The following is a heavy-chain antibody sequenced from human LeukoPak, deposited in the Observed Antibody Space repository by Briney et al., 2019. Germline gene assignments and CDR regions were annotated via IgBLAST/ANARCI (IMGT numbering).Heavy chain of an antibody. CDR3: ARFRYCTNGVCPRRYYYMDV. CDR2: INHSGST. J-gene: IGHJ6*03. V-gene: IGHV4-34*01. CDR1: GGSFSGYY. D-gene: IGHD2-8*01. Sequence: PSETLSLTCAVYGGSFSGYYWSWIRQPPGKGLEWIGEINHSGSTNYNPSLKSRVTISVDTSKNQFSLKLSSVTAADTAVYYCARFRYCTNGVCPRRYYYMDVWGKGTTVTVSS.